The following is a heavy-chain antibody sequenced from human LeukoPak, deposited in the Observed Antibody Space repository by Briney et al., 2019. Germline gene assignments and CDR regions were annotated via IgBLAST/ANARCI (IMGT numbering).Heavy chain of an antibody. V-gene: IGHV4-59*01. D-gene: IGHD3-22*01. CDR1: GGSISSYY. Sequence: PSETLSLTCTVSGGSISSYYWSWIRQPPGKGLEWIGYIYYSGSTNYNPSLESRVTISVDTSKNQFSLKLSSVTAADTAVYYCARVVGDYYDSSGSNSYYFDYWGQETLVTVSS. CDR3: ARVVGDYYDSSGSNSYYFDY. CDR2: IYYSGST. J-gene: IGHJ4*02.